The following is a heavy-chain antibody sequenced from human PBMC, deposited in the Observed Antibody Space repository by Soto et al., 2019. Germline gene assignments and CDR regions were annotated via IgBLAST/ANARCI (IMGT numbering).Heavy chain of an antibody. CDR1: GFTYSTYT. D-gene: IGHD3-22*01. Sequence: GGSLRLSCAASGFTYSTYTMHWVRQAPGKGLEWVAVISYDGNNKFYADSVKGRFTISRDNAKNSLYLQMNSLRDEDTAVYYYAGYYDSSGYYPTIYYYGMDVWGQGTTVTVSS. CDR3: AGYYDSSGYYPTIYYYGMDV. J-gene: IGHJ6*02. CDR2: ISYDGNNK. V-gene: IGHV3-30-3*01.